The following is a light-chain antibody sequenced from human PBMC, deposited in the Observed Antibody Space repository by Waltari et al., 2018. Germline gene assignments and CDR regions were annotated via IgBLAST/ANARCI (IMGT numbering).Light chain of an antibody. Sequence: DIRMTQSLSPLSASVGAEVPITCRSSQGISTWLAWYQQKPGKAPKLLIFKASRLESGVPSSFSGSGSGTEFAPTINSLQPADFATYYCQQYNTVSITFGQGTRLEIK. CDR1: QGISTW. V-gene: IGKV1-5*03. CDR3: QQYNTVSIT. J-gene: IGKJ5*01. CDR2: KAS.